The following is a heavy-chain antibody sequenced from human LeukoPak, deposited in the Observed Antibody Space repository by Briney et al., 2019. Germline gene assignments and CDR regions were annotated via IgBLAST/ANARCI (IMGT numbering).Heavy chain of an antibody. Sequence: PSETLSLTCTVSGGSISSSSYYWGWIRQPPGKGVEWIGSIYYSGSTYYNPSLKSRVTISVDTSKNQFSLKLSSVTAADTAVYYCARHVRMTTVTADAFDIWGQGTMVTVSS. J-gene: IGHJ3*02. D-gene: IGHD4-17*01. CDR2: IYYSGST. CDR3: ARHVRMTTVTADAFDI. V-gene: IGHV4-39*01. CDR1: GGSISSSSYY.